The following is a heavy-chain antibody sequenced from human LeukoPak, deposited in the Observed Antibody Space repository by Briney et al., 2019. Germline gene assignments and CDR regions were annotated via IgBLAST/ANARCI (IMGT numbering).Heavy chain of an antibody. D-gene: IGHD3-22*01. V-gene: IGHV3-7*03. CDR2: IKQDGSEK. CDR1: GFTFSSYW. J-gene: IGHJ4*02. CDR3: AKDADSSGYPLTNFDY. Sequence: PGGSLRLSCAASGFTFSSYWMSWVRQAPGKGLEWVANIKQDGSEKYYVDSVKGRFTISRDNAKNSLYLQMNSLRAEDTALYYCAKDADSSGYPLTNFDYWGQGTLVTVSS.